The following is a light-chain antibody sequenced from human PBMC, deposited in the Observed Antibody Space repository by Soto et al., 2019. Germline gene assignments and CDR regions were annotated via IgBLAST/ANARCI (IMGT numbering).Light chain of an antibody. Sequence: QSVLTQPPSASGSPGQSVTISCTGTSSDVGGYNYVSWYQQHPGKAPKLMIYEVSKRLSGVPDRFSGSKSGNTASLTVSGLQAEDEADYYCSSYAGSNNFVFGTGTQLTVL. V-gene: IGLV2-8*01. J-gene: IGLJ1*01. CDR3: SSYAGSNNFV. CDR1: SSDVGGYNY. CDR2: EVS.